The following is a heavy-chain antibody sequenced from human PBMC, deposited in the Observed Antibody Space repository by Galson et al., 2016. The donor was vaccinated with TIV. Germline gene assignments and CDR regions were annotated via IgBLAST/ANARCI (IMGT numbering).Heavy chain of an antibody. CDR3: ARERRHCGNECFLRYYYGMDA. J-gene: IGHJ6*02. CDR1: ELIVTDNY. Sequence: SLRLSCAASELIVTDNYMTWVRQAPGRGLEWVALIADDGSTFYSDSVKGRFTISRDSSKNVVNLQRNSLRPEDTAVYFCARERRHCGNECFLRYYYGMDAWGQGTTVTVSS. V-gene: IGHV3-66*02. CDR2: IADDGST. D-gene: IGHD2-21*01.